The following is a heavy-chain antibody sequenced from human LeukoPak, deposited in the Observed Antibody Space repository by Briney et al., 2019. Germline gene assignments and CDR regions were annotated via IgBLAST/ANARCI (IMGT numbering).Heavy chain of an antibody. CDR1: DGSISNYY. CDR3: ARNSAVATSRSWFDP. J-gene: IGHJ5*02. Sequence: SETLSLTCSVFDGSISNYYWSWIRQPPGKGLEWIGYAYYSGSTTYNPSLESRVTISVDTSKNQFFLKLTAVTAADTAVYYCARNSAVATSRSWFDPWGQGTLVTVSS. V-gene: IGHV4-59*08. CDR2: AYYSGST. D-gene: IGHD6-19*01.